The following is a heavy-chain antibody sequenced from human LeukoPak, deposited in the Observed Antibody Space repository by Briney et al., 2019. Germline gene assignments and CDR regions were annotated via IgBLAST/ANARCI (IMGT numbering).Heavy chain of an antibody. CDR3: ARDYVVEYWFDP. CDR1: GYTFTDYY. Sequence: GASVKVCSKASGYTFTDYYMHWVRQAPGQGLEWMGWISPNSGGTNYAQKFQGRVNMTRDTSISTAYMELSRLRSDDTAVYYCARDYVVEYWFDPWSQGTLVTVSS. V-gene: IGHV1-2*02. J-gene: IGHJ5*02. CDR2: ISPNSGGT. D-gene: IGHD5-24*01.